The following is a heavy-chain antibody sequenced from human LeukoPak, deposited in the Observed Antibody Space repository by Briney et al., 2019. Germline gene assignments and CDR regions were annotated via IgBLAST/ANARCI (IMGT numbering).Heavy chain of an antibody. Sequence: AGGSLRLSCAASGFTFSSYAMSWVRQAPGKGLEWVSAITGDGGSTYHADSVKGRFTISRDNSKNTLYLQMNSLRAEDTAIYYCAKGSAAARPYYFDSWGQGTLVTVSS. J-gene: IGHJ4*02. CDR2: ITGDGGST. V-gene: IGHV3-23*01. CDR3: AKGSAAARPYYFDS. CDR1: GFTFSSYA. D-gene: IGHD6-6*01.